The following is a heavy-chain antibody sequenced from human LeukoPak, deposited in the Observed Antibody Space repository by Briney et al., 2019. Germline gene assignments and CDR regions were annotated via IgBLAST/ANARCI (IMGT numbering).Heavy chain of an antibody. CDR2: VFDGKTT. CDR1: GESVNYYY. D-gene: IGHD5-24*01. CDR3: ASGAWATRLHS. Sequence: SETLSLTCAVYGESVNYYYWSWIRQSPEKGLEWIGEVFDGKTTKYNPSLKSRVTISAVTSSNQFSLNLKSVTAADTAVYYCASGAWATRLHSWAQGTLVIVSS. J-gene: IGHJ4*02. V-gene: IGHV4-34*12.